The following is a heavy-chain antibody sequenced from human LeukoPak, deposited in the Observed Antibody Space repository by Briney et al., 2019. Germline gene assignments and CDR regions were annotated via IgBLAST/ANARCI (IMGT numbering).Heavy chain of an antibody. V-gene: IGHV3-30*04. CDR3: ARDRALYCSSTSCYIFHY. CDR1: GFTFSSYA. Sequence: GGSLRLSCAASGFTFSSYAMHWVRQAPGKGLEWVAVMSYDGSNKYYADSVKGRFTISRDNSKNTLYLQMNSLRAEDTAFYYCARDRALYCSSTSCYIFHYWGQGTLVTVSS. J-gene: IGHJ4*02. D-gene: IGHD2-2*01. CDR2: MSYDGSNK.